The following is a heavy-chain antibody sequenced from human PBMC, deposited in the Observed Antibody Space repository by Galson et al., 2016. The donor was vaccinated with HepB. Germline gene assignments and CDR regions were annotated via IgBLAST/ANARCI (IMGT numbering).Heavy chain of an antibody. D-gene: IGHD6-19*01. CDR3: AREAAQHWLTPHWYFDL. CDR2: IIPMFGTA. V-gene: IGHV1-69*06. Sequence: SVKVSCKASGYSFSNSALVWVRQAPGQGLEWMGGIIPMFGTATYAQQLQGRLSITADKSTSTVYMELSSLRSEDTGVYFCAREAAQHWLTPHWYFDLWGRGTLIRVSS. J-gene: IGHJ2*01. CDR1: GYSFSNSA.